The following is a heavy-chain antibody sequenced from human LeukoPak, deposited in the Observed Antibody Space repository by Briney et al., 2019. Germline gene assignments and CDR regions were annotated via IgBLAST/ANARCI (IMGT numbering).Heavy chain of an antibody. CDR1: GFTFSSYW. CDR3: ARDGAYGSGSYSHFDY. V-gene: IGHV3-74*01. Sequence: GGSLRLSCAASGFTFSSYWMHWVRQAPGKGLVWVSRINSDGSSTSYAYSVKGRFTISRDNAKNTLYLQMNSLRAEDTAVYYCARDGAYGSGSYSHFDYWGQGTLVTVSS. J-gene: IGHJ4*02. CDR2: INSDGSST. D-gene: IGHD3-10*01.